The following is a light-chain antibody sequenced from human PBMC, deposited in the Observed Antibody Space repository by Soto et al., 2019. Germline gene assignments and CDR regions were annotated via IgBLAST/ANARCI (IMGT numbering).Light chain of an antibody. CDR3: SSYTSSRAYV. CDR2: EVS. V-gene: IGLV2-14*01. Sequence: QSALTQPASVSGSPGQSITISCTGTSSDVGGYNYVSWYQQHPGKAPKLMIHEVSNRPSGVSNRFSGSKSGNTASLTISGLQAEDEADYYCSSYTSSRAYVFGTGTKVTAL. J-gene: IGLJ1*01. CDR1: SSDVGGYNY.